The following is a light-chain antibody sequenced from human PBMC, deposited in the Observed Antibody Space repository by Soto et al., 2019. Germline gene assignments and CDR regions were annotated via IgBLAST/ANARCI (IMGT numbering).Light chain of an antibody. V-gene: IGLV2-14*01. Sequence: QSVLTQPASVSGSPGQSITISCTGTSSDVGSYNHVSWYQQHPGKAPKLMIYDVSNRPSGVSNRFSGSKSGSTASLTISGLKAEDEAEYYCSSYTSSTTRGFGTGTKLTVL. CDR3: SSYTSSTTRG. CDR2: DVS. CDR1: SSDVGSYNH. J-gene: IGLJ1*01.